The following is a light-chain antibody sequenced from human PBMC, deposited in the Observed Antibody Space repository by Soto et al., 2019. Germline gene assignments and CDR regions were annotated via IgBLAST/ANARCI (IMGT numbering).Light chain of an antibody. J-gene: IGLJ3*02. CDR3: AEWEDSLSGWV. CDR2: SNN. Sequence: QSVLTQPPSASGTPGQRVTISFSGSSSNIGSNYVYWYQQLPGPAPKLLIYSNNQRPSGVPDRFSGSKSGTSASLAISGLRSEDEADYYCAEWEDSLSGWVFGGGTKRTVL. V-gene: IGLV1-47*02. CDR1: SSNIGSNY.